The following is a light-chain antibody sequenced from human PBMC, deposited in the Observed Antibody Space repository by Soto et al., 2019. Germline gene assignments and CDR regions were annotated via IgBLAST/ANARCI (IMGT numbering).Light chain of an antibody. CDR3: SSYTSSSTYV. Sequence: QSVLTQPASVSGSPGRSITISCTGTSSVVGGYNFVSWYQQHPDKAPKLMIYDVTNRPSGVSNRFSGPKSGNTASLTISGLRAEDEADYYCSSYTSSSTYVFGTGTKVTVL. CDR2: DVT. V-gene: IGLV2-14*01. CDR1: SSVVGGYNF. J-gene: IGLJ1*01.